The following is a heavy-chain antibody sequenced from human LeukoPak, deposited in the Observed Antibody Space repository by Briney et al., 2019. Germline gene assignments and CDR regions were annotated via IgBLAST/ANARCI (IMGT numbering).Heavy chain of an antibody. CDR2: ITGSGGST. V-gene: IGHV3-23*01. CDR3: ANLMYKPKSDAFDI. J-gene: IGHJ3*02. Sequence: GGSLRLSCAASRFTFSGYAMSWVRQAPGKGLEWVSAITGSGGSTYYTDSVKGRFTISRDNSKNTLYLQMNSLRAEDTAVYYCANLMYKPKSDAFDIWGQGTMVTVSS. CDR1: RFTFSGYA. D-gene: IGHD1-14*01.